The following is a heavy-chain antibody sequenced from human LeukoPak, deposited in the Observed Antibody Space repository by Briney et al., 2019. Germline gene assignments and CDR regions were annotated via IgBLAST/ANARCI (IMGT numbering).Heavy chain of an antibody. V-gene: IGHV3-66*02. CDR1: GFTVSSNY. D-gene: IGHD1-1*01. J-gene: IGHJ4*02. CDR2: IYSGGST. CDR3: AKDSNLEYFDY. Sequence: GGSLRLSCAASGFTVSSNYMNWVRQAPGKGLEWVSVIYSGGSTYYADSVKGRFTIFRDNSKNTLYLQMNSLRAEDTAVYYCAKDSNLEYFDYWGQGTLVTVSS.